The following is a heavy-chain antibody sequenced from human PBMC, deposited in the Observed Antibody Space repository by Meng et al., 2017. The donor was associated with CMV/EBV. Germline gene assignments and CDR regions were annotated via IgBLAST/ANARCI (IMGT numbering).Heavy chain of an antibody. J-gene: IGHJ6*02. CDR3: ARDRIVVVPGMDV. CDR2: INPSGGST. V-gene: IGHV1-46*01. D-gene: IGHD2-2*01. CDR1: GYTFTSYY. Sequence: ASVKVSCKASGYTFTSYYMHWVRQAPGQGLEWMGIINPSGGSTSSAQKFLGRVTMTWDTSTSTVYMELSSLRSEDRAVSYCARDRIVVVPGMDVWGQGTTVTVSS.